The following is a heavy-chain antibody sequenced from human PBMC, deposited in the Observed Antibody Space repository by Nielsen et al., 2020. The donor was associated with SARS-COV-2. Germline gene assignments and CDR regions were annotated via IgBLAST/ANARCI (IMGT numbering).Heavy chain of an antibody. CDR2: INPTNGGT. D-gene: IGHD3-22*01. V-gene: IGHV1-46*01. J-gene: IGHJ4*02. CDR3: ARDSSGTYRRVDY. CDR1: GFAFTSYF. Sequence: ASVKVSCKASGFAFTSYFMHWVRQAPGQGLEWMGLINPTNGGTTYAQKFLGTVTMTRDTSTSTVYMELSSLRFDDTAVYYCARDSSGTYRRVDYWGQGTLVTVSS.